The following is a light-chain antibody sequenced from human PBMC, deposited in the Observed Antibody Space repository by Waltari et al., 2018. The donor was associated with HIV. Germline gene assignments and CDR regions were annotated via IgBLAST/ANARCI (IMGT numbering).Light chain of an antibody. Sequence: DIVMTQSPDSLAVSLGERATINYKSSQSVLYSSNNKNYLAWYQQKVGQPPKLLIYWASTRESGVPDRFTGSGSGTDFTLTISSLQAEDVAVYYCQQYYSNPRTFGQGTKVEIK. J-gene: IGKJ1*01. CDR1: QSVLYSSNNKNY. CDR2: WAS. CDR3: QQYYSNPRT. V-gene: IGKV4-1*01.